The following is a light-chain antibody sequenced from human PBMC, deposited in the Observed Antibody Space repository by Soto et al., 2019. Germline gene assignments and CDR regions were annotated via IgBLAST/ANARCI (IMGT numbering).Light chain of an antibody. V-gene: IGLV3-21*02. CDR2: YDS. CDR1: SYGSKS. CDR3: QVWDSGSDHRYVV. Sequence: SYELTQPPSVAVAPGQKAKLTCGRSSYGSKSVQWYQQKPGQAPVLVVYYDSDRPSGIPERFSGSNSGTTATLAISRVEAGDEADYYCQVWDSGSDHRYVVFCGGTKRTVL. J-gene: IGLJ2*01.